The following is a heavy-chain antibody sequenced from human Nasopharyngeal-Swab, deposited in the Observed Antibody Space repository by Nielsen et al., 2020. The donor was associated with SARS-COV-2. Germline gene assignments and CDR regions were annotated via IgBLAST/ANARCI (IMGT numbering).Heavy chain of an antibody. J-gene: IGHJ6*03. CDR1: GFTFTTYW. Sequence: GESLKISCKASGFTFTTYWISWVRQMPGKGLEWMGRIDPRDSYTNYSPSFQGHVTISVDKSISTAYLQWSSLKASDTAMYYCARPPAAGPYYYYMDVWGKGTTVTVSS. CDR2: IDPRDSYT. CDR3: ARPPAAGPYYYYMDV. D-gene: IGHD6-13*01. V-gene: IGHV5-10-1*01.